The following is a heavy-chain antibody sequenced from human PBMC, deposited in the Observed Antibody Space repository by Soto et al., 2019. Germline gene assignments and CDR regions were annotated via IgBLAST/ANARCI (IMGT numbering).Heavy chain of an antibody. D-gene: IGHD3-3*01. Sequence: QLHVVQSGAVVKKPGASVTVSCSAYGYPVTAYYMHWVRQAHGRGLEWMGGINPATGAAKYTQTFQGRVTMTRDTSTSTVFMELSGLTSEDTAVFYCARGGGVGVSGSAAFDMWGQGTLVTVSS. CDR3: ARGGGVGVSGSAAFDM. J-gene: IGHJ3*02. V-gene: IGHV1-2*02. CDR2: INPATGAA. CDR1: GYPVTAYY.